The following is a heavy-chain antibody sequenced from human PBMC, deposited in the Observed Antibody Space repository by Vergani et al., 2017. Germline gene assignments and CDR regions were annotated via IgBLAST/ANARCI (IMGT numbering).Heavy chain of an antibody. CDR1: GGSISSYY. V-gene: IGHV4-59*01. CDR2: IYYSGST. D-gene: IGHD6-6*01. Sequence: QVQLQESGPGLVKPSETLSLTCTVPGGSISSYYWSWIRQPPGKGLEWIGYIYYSGSTNYNPSLTSRVTISVDTSKNQFSLKLSSVTAADTAVYYCARGGIAARPYYYYYYMDVWGKGTTVTVSS. CDR3: ARGGIAARPYYYYYYMDV. J-gene: IGHJ6*03.